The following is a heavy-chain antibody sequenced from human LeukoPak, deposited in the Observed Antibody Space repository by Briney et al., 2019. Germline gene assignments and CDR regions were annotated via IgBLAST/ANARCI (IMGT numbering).Heavy chain of an antibody. CDR1: GYTFTGYY. Sequence: AASVKVSCKTSGYTFTGYYMHWVRQAPGQGLEWMGGIIPIFGTANYAQKFQGRVTITTDESTSTAYMELSSLRSEDTAVYYCARNGVGEYQLRLYYMDVWGKGTTVTVSS. CDR2: IIPIFGTA. CDR3: ARNGVGEYQLRLYYMDV. J-gene: IGHJ6*03. D-gene: IGHD2-2*01. V-gene: IGHV1-69*05.